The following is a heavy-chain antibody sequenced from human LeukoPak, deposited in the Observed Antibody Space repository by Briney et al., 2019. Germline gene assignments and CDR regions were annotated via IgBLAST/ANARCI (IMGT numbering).Heavy chain of an antibody. V-gene: IGHV4-34*01. CDR2: INHSGST. D-gene: IGHD3-10*01. Sequence: PSETLSLTCAVYGGSFSGYYWSWIRQPPGKGLEWIGEINHSGSTNYNPSLKSRVTISVDTSKNQFSLKLGSVTAADTAVYYCARAWFRFDPWGQGTLVTVSS. J-gene: IGHJ5*02. CDR3: ARAWFRFDP. CDR1: GGSFSGYY.